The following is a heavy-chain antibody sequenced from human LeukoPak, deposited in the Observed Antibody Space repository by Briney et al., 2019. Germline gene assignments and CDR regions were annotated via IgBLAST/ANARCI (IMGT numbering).Heavy chain of an antibody. J-gene: IGHJ1*01. CDR3: ARGGWYPESFQH. Sequence: SETLSLTCAVYGGXFSGYYWSWIRQPPGKGLEWIGEINHSGSTNYNPSLKSRVTISVDTSKNQFSLKLSSVTAADTAVYYCARGGWYPESFQHWGQGALVTVSS. D-gene: IGHD6-19*01. CDR2: INHSGST. CDR1: GGXFSGYY. V-gene: IGHV4-34*01.